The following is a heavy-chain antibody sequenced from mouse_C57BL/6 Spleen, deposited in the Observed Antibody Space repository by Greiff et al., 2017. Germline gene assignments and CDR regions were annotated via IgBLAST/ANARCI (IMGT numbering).Heavy chain of an antibody. CDR3: AITGTVYYFDY. Sequence: VQLQQSGPVLVKPGASVKMSCKASGYTFTDYYMNWVKQSHGKSLEWIGVINPYNGGTSYNQKFKGKATLTVDKSSSTAYMELNSLTSEDSAVYYCAITGTVYYFDYWGQGTTLTVSS. CDR2: INPYNGGT. D-gene: IGHD4-1*01. V-gene: IGHV1-19*01. CDR1: GYTFTDYY. J-gene: IGHJ2*01.